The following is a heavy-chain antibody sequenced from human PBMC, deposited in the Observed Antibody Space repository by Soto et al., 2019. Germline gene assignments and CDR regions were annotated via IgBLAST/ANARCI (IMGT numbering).Heavy chain of an antibody. D-gene: IGHD5-12*01. CDR3: ARYRARLQLGWNYYYMLAV. CDR1: GGTFSNSA. CDR2: IMPIFRTP. V-gene: IGHV1-69*12. J-gene: IGHJ6*02. Sequence: QVHLEQSGAEVKKPRPSVKVSCKASGGTFSNSAISWVRQAPGQGLEWMGGIMPIFRTPDYAQKFQGRVTGTADESTSTAYMELSGLRSADTAVYYCARYRARLQLGWNYYYMLAVWGQGTTVTVSS.